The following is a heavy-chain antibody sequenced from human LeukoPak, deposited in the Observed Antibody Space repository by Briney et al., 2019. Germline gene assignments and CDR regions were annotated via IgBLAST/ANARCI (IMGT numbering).Heavy chain of an antibody. Sequence: SETLSLTCAVYGGSFSGYYWSWIRQPPGEGLEWIGEINHSGSTNYNPSLKSRVTISVDTSKNQFSLKLSSVTAADTAVYYCARVFYYYYGMDAWGQGTTVTVSS. CDR3: ARVFYYYYGMDA. CDR2: INHSGST. CDR1: GGSFSGYY. J-gene: IGHJ6*02. V-gene: IGHV4-34*01.